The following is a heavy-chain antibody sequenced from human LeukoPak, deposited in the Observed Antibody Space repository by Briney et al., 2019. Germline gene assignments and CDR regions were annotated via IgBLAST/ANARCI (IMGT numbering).Heavy chain of an antibody. V-gene: IGHV4-61*01. Sequence: SETLSLTCTVSGGSVSTGGSVSSARYYWSWIRQPPGKGLEWIGYIYYSGSTNYHPSLKSRVTISVDTSKNQFSLNLSSVTAADTAVYYCAKDLAYSSGWYREYYFDYWGQGTLVTVSS. D-gene: IGHD6-19*01. CDR2: IYYSGST. CDR1: GGSVSTGGSVSSARYY. CDR3: AKDLAYSSGWYREYYFDY. J-gene: IGHJ4*02.